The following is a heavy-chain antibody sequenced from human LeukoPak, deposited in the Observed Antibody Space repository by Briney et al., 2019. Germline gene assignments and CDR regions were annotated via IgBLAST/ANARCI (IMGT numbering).Heavy chain of an antibody. CDR2: INAGNGYT. CDR1: GYSFTSYW. V-gene: IGHV1-3*01. CDR3: ATFSWLLFAFDI. D-gene: IGHD3-3*01. Sequence: GESLKISCKGSGYSFTSYWISWVRQAPGQRLEWMGWINAGNGYTKYSQKFQGRVTITRDTSATTAYMELSSLRSEDTAVYYCATFSWLLFAFDIWGQGTMVTVSS. J-gene: IGHJ3*02.